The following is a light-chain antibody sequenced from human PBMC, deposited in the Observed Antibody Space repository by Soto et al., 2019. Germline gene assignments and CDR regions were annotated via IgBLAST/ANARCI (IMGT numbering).Light chain of an antibody. J-gene: IGLJ2*01. CDR2: EVS. CDR3: GSYTSSNTVV. CDR1: SSDVGGYKY. Sequence: QSVLNQPASVYGSPGQSVTISCTGTSSDVGGYKYVSWVQQYPGKAPKLMIYEVSYRTSGVSNRFSGSKSGNTASLSISGLQSEYEANYDCGSYTSSNTVVVCGGTKLTVL. V-gene: IGLV2-14*01.